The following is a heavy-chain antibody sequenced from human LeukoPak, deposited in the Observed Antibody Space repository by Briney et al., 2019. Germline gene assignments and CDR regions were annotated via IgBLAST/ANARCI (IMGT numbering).Heavy chain of an antibody. Sequence: SETLSLTCTVSGGSISNGDHYWSWIRQHPEKGLEWIGHIYYSGSTYYNPSLKSRGIISVETSKNQFSLKLSSVTAADTAVYYCASASGYYRRSDYWGQGTLVTVSS. CDR1: GGSISNGDHY. V-gene: IGHV4-31*03. CDR2: IYYSGST. CDR3: ASASGYYRRSDY. J-gene: IGHJ4*02. D-gene: IGHD3-22*01.